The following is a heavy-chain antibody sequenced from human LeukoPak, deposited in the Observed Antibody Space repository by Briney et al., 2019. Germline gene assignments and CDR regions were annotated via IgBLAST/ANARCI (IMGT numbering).Heavy chain of an antibody. D-gene: IGHD5-18*01. V-gene: IGHV3-30*04. CDR1: GFTFSSYA. CDR2: ISYDGSNK. CDR3: AKDGSYGYSLHY. J-gene: IGHJ4*02. Sequence: AGGSLRLSCAASGFTFSSYAMHWVRQAPGKGLEWVAVISYDGSNKYYADSVKGRFTISRDNSKNTLYLQMNSLRAEDTAVYYCAKDGSYGYSLHYWGQGTLVTVSS.